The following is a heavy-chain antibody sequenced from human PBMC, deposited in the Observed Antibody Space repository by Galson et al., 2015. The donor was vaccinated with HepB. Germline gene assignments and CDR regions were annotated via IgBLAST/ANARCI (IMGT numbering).Heavy chain of an antibody. CDR1: GFTFSRHG. J-gene: IGHJ4*02. Sequence: SLRLSCAASGFTFSRHGMNWVRQAPGKGLEWVATIWYDGSNKYYADSVKGRFTISRDNSKNTLSLQMNSLRAEDTAVYYCAREGDPCDFWSALDYWGQGTLVTVSS. CDR3: AREGDPCDFWSALDY. CDR2: IWYDGSNK. V-gene: IGHV3-33*07. D-gene: IGHD3-3*01.